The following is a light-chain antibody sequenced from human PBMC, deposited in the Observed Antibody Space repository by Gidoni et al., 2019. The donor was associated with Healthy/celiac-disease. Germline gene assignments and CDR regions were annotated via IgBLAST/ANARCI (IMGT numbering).Light chain of an antibody. J-gene: IGLJ2*01. CDR3: QAWDSSTVV. CDR1: KLGDKY. CDR2: QDS. V-gene: IGLV3-1*01. Sequence: SYELTQPPSVSVSTGQPARITCPGDKLGDKYACWYQQKPGQSPVLVIYQDSKRPSGIPERFSGSNSGNTATLTISGTQAMDEADYYCQAWDSSTVVFGGGTKLTVL.